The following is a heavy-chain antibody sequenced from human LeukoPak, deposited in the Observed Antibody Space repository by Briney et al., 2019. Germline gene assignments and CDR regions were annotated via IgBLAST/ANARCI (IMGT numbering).Heavy chain of an antibody. Sequence: PSETLSLTCTVSGGSISSTSYYWGWIRQPPGKGLEWIGSIYYSGSTYYNPSLKSRVTISVDTSKNQFSLKLSSVTAADTAVYYCAGNPRMTSSQMTTVDYWGQGTLVTVSS. CDR2: IYYSGST. J-gene: IGHJ4*02. CDR3: AGNPRMTSSQMTTVDY. D-gene: IGHD4-17*01. CDR1: GGSISSTSYY. V-gene: IGHV4-39*01.